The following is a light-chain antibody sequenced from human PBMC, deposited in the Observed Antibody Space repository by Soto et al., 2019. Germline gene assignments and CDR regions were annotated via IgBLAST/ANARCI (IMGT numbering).Light chain of an antibody. CDR2: GAS. CDR3: QQYNNWPRT. CDR1: QSVSGS. Sequence: EIVMTQSPATLSVSPGERATLSCRASQSVSGSLAWYQQKPGQAPRLLIYGASTRATGIPGKFSGSGSGTEFTLTISSLQSEDFAVYYCQQYNNWPRTFGQGTKVQIK. V-gene: IGKV3-15*01. J-gene: IGKJ1*01.